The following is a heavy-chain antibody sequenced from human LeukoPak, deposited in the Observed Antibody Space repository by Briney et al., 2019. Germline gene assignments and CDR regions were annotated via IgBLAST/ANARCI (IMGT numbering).Heavy chain of an antibody. V-gene: IGHV3-21*01. D-gene: IGHD1-26*01. Sequence: GGSLRLSCAASGFTFSSYNMNWVRQAPGKGLEWVSSISGSSSYIYYADSVQGRFTISRDNARNSLYLQMNSPRAEDTAVYYCARDLLGWELHYFDYWGQGTLVTVSS. J-gene: IGHJ4*02. CDR3: ARDLLGWELHYFDY. CDR2: ISGSSSYI. CDR1: GFTFSSYN.